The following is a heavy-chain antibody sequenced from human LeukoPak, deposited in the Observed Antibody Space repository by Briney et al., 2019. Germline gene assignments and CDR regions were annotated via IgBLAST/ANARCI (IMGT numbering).Heavy chain of an antibody. CDR1: GYTFTGYY. CDR3: ARGAPDYYGSGSTYFDY. D-gene: IGHD3-10*01. CDR2: INPNSGNT. V-gene: IGHV1-8*02. J-gene: IGHJ4*02. Sequence: VASVKVSCKASGYTFTGYYMHWVRQAPGQGLEWMGWINPNSGNTGYAQKFQGRVTMTRNTSISTAYMELSSLRSEDTAVYYCARGAPDYYGSGSTYFDYWGQGTLVTVSS.